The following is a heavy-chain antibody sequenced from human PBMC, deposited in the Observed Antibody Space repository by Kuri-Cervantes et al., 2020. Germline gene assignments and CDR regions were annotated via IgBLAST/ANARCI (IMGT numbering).Heavy chain of an antibody. J-gene: IGHJ5*02. D-gene: IGHD6-6*01. Sequence: GSLRLSCAVYGGSFSGYYWSWIRQAPGKGLEWIGEINHRGSTNYNPSLKSRVTISVDTSKNQFSLKLSSITAADTAVYYCTRAKTARGWFDPWGQGTLVTVSS. CDR3: TRAKTARGWFDP. V-gene: IGHV4-34*01. CDR2: INHRGST. CDR1: GGSFSGYY.